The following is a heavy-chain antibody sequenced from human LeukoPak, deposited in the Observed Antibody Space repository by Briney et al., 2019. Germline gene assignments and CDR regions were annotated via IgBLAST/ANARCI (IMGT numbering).Heavy chain of an antibody. J-gene: IGHJ4*02. CDR2: INPSGGST. CDR1: GYTFTSYY. D-gene: IGHD6-13*01. CDR3: ARSKRKTKTIAAVPPPHDY. Sequence: GASVKVSCKASGYTFTSYYMHWVRQAPGQGLEWMGIINPSGGSTSYAQKFQGRVTMTRNTSISTAYMELSSLRSEDTAVYYCARSKRKTKTIAAVPPPHDYWGQGTLVTVSS. V-gene: IGHV1-46*01.